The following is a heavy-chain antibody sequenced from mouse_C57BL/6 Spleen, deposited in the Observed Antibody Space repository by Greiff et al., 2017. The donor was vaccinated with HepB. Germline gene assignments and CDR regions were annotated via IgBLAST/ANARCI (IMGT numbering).Heavy chain of an antibody. CDR1: GFTFSDYG. J-gene: IGHJ2*01. CDR3: ARSDWDKDFDY. CDR2: ISSGSSTI. Sequence: DVMLVESGGGLVKPGGSLKLSCAASGFTFSDYGMHWVRQAPEKGLEWVAYISSGSSTIYYADTVKGRFTISRDNAKNTLFLQMTSLRSEDTAMYYCARSDWDKDFDYWGQGTTLTVSS. V-gene: IGHV5-17*01. D-gene: IGHD4-1*01.